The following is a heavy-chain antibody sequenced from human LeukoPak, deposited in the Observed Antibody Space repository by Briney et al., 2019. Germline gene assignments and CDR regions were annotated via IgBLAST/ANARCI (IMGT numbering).Heavy chain of an antibody. D-gene: IGHD6-13*01. CDR3: ARQESSNWD. V-gene: IGHV4-39*01. Sequence: PSETLSLTCTVSGGSTSSSTYYWGWIRQPPGKGLEWIGSIFYSGSTYYNPSLKSRVTISVDTSKNQFSLKLNSVTAADTAVYYCARQESSNWDWGQGTLVTVSS. CDR1: GGSTSSSTYY. CDR2: IFYSGST. J-gene: IGHJ4*02.